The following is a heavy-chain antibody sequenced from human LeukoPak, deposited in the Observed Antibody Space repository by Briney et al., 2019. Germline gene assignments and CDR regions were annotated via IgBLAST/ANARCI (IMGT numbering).Heavy chain of an antibody. D-gene: IGHD3-3*01. Sequence: GGSLRLSCAASGFTFSSYWMSWVRQAPGKGLEWVANIKQDGSEKYYVDSVKGRFTISRDNAKNSLYLQMNSLRAEDTAVYYCARMSYDFWSGYYSPYYYYGIDVWGQGTTVTVSS. CDR2: IKQDGSEK. CDR3: ARMSYDFWSGYYSPYYYYGIDV. CDR1: GFTFSSYW. V-gene: IGHV3-7*01. J-gene: IGHJ6*02.